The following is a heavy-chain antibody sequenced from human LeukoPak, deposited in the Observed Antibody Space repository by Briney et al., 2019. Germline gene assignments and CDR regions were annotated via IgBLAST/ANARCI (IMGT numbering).Heavy chain of an antibody. J-gene: IGHJ4*02. CDR3: ARLEYYYQHRFDY. D-gene: IGHD3-10*01. CDR1: GDSLSSISYP. CDR2: IYYSGST. Sequence: EPLPHPCTLSGDSLSSISYPWRWIRQPPGRGEGGIGRIYYSGSTYYNPSLKSRVTISVDTSKNQFSLKLSSVTAADTAVYCCARLEYYYQHRFDYWGQGTLVTVSS. V-gene: IGHV4-39*01.